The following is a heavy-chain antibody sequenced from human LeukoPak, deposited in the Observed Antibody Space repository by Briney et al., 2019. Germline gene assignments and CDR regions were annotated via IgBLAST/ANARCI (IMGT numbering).Heavy chain of an antibody. D-gene: IGHD4-17*01. Sequence: GGSLRLSCAASGITFSRFWMSWVRQAPGKGLQWVANINQDGSEKHYVDSVKGRFTISRDNAENSLYLQMNSLRAEDTAVYYCANGFTTVTTNNFQHWGQGTLVTVSS. V-gene: IGHV3-7*03. CDR2: INQDGSEK. CDR1: GITFSRFW. CDR3: ANGFTTVTTNNFQH. J-gene: IGHJ1*01.